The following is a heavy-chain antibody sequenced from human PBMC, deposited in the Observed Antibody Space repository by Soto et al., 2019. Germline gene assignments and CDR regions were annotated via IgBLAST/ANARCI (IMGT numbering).Heavy chain of an antibody. Sequence: PSETLSLTCTVSGASINSNVHYWGWVRQSPGKGLEWIASVFYTGSPYHNPSLESRVSISVDTSDNQFSLKVTSVTAAETGIYYCARHQFGGYAFDYWGPGTLVTVSS. CDR1: GASINSNVHY. D-gene: IGHD3-16*01. J-gene: IGHJ4*02. CDR2: VFYTGSP. CDR3: ARHQFGGYAFDY. V-gene: IGHV4-39*01.